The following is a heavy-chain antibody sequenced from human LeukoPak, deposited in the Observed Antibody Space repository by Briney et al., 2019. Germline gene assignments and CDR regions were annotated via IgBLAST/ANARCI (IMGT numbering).Heavy chain of an antibody. Sequence: GGSLRLSCAASGFTFSSYAMHWVRQAPGKGLEWVSGISGSGGSTYHADSVKGRFTISRDNSKNTLYLQMNSLRAEDTAVYYCAKVPVFGVVTHYFNYWGQGTLVTVSS. CDR3: AKVPVFGVVTHYFNY. D-gene: IGHD3-3*01. J-gene: IGHJ4*02. CDR2: ISGSGGST. V-gene: IGHV3-23*01. CDR1: GFTFSSYA.